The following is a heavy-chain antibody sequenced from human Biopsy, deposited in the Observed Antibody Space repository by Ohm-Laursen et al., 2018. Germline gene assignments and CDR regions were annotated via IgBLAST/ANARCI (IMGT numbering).Heavy chain of an antibody. Sequence: TLSFTCTVSGGSIGSGGSYWSWIRQRPGKGLEWIGYIFNSANTYYNPSLKNLITISGDTSKNQFSLKLNSVTAADTAVYYCARGDYFDSNGYFWFDPWGQGTLVTVSS. CDR2: IFNSANT. CDR1: GGSIGSGGSY. CDR3: ARGDYFDSNGYFWFDP. J-gene: IGHJ5*02. V-gene: IGHV4-31*01. D-gene: IGHD3-22*01.